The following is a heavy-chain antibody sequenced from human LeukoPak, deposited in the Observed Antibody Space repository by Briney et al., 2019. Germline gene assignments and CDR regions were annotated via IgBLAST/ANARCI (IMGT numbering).Heavy chain of an antibody. V-gene: IGHV3-48*03. J-gene: IGHJ4*02. Sequence: GGSLRLSCTASGFTFSSYEMNWVRQAPGKGLEWVSHISSSGSSKNYADSVKGRFTISRDNAKNSLYLQMNSLRAEDTAVYYCARDRPHDYGDYVPFDYWGQGTLVTVSS. CDR3: ARDRPHDYGDYVPFDY. CDR1: GFTFSSYE. D-gene: IGHD4-17*01. CDR2: ISSSGSSK.